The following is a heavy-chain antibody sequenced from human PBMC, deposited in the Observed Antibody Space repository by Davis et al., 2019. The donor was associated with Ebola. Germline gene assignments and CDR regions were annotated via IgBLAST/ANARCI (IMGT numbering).Heavy chain of an antibody. CDR1: GFTFSNYA. Sequence: PGGSLRPSCSASGFTFSNYAMHWVRQAPDKGLEYISGFNTNGGSTSYAESVKGRFTLSRDNSKSTLYLQMSSLRAEDTAVYYCLKGWSQTSGWAKWGQGILVTVSS. J-gene: IGHJ4*02. V-gene: IGHV3-64D*06. D-gene: IGHD6-19*01. CDR2: FNTNGGST. CDR3: LKGWSQTSGWAK.